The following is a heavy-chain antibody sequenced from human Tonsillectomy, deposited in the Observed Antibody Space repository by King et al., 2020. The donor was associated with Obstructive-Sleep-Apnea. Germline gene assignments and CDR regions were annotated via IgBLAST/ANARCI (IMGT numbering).Heavy chain of an antibody. Sequence: QLQESGPGLVKPSETLSLTCTVSGGSISSYYWSWIRQPPGKGLEWIGYIYYSGSTNYNPSLKSRVTISVDTSKNQFSLKVRSVTAADTAVYYCARDQSGGWYYFDYWGQGTLVTVSS. J-gene: IGHJ4*02. V-gene: IGHV4-59*01. CDR3: ARDQSGGWYYFDY. D-gene: IGHD6-19*01. CDR2: IYYSGST. CDR1: GGSISSYY.